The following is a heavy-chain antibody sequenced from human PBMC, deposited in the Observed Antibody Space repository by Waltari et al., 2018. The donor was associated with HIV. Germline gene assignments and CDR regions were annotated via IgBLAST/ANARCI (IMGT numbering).Heavy chain of an antibody. CDR1: GFTFNTHA. CDR3: VRDIEQWLVQGAFDI. Sequence: QVQVVESGGGVAQPGRSLRLSCVAAGFTFNTHAIHWVRQAPGKGLEWVAVNSYDGSIKYYEDSPDGRFTSSRDNAKNTVYLQMNSLTGDDTAMYFCVRDIEQWLVQGAFDIWGQGTVVIVSS. D-gene: IGHD6-19*01. CDR2: NSYDGSIK. V-gene: IGHV3-33*01. J-gene: IGHJ3*02.